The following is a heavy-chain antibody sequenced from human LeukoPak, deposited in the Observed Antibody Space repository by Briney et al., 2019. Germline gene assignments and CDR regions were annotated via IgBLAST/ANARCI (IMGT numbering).Heavy chain of an antibody. V-gene: IGHV1-18*01. Sequence: GASVKVSCKASGYTFTSYGISWVRQAPGQGLEWMGWISAYNGNTNYAQKFQGRVTMTRNTSISTAYMELSSLRSEDTAVYYCARGYSGSYSGVDYWGQGTLVTVSS. CDR3: ARGYSGSYSGVDY. CDR1: GYTFTSYG. J-gene: IGHJ4*02. CDR2: ISAYNGNT. D-gene: IGHD1-26*01.